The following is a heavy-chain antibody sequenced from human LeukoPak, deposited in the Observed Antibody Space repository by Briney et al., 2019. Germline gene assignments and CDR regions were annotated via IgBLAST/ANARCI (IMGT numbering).Heavy chain of an antibody. Sequence: GRSLRLSCAASGFTFSSYAMHWVRQAPGKGLEWVAVISYDGSNKYYADSVKGRFTISRDSSKNTLDLQMNSLRAEDTAVYYCARAGGSSTWYVWYFQHWGQGTLVTVSS. V-gene: IGHV3-30-3*01. CDR3: ARAGGSSTWYVWYFQH. CDR1: GFTFSSYA. CDR2: ISYDGSNK. J-gene: IGHJ1*01. D-gene: IGHD6-13*01.